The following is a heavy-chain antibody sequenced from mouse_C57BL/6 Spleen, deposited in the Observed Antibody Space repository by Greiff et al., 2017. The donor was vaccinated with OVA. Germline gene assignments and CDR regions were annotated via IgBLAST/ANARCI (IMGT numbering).Heavy chain of an antibody. V-gene: IGHV1-52*01. CDR2: IDPSDSET. Sequence: VQLQQPGAELVRPGSSVKLSCKASGYTFTSYWMHWVKQRPIQGLEWIGNIDPSDSETHYNQKFKDKATLTVDKSSSTAYMQLSSLTSEDSAVYYCARSEGLRHFDYWGQGTTLTVSS. J-gene: IGHJ2*01. CDR3: ARSEGLRHFDY. CDR1: GYTFTSYW. D-gene: IGHD2-4*01.